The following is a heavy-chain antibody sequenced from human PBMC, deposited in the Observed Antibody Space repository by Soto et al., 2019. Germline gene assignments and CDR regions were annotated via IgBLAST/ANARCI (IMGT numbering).Heavy chain of an antibody. J-gene: IGHJ6*02. D-gene: IGHD6-13*01. CDR1: GGSFSGYY. CDR3: ARDLGIAAAGTTVNYYYYYGMDV. CDR2: INHSGST. Sequence: PSETLSLTCAVYGGSFSGYYWSWIRQPPGKGLEWIGEINHSGSTNYNPSLKSRVTISVDTSKNQFSLKLSSVTAADTAVYYRARDLGIAAAGTTVNYYYYYGMDVWGQGTTVTVSS. V-gene: IGHV4-34*01.